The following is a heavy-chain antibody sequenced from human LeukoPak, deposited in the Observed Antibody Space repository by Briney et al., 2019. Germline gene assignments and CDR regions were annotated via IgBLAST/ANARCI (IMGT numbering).Heavy chain of an antibody. CDR1: GYTFITYA. V-gene: IGHV7-4-1*02. CDR2: INTNTGNP. D-gene: IGHD3-10*01. Sequence: GASVKVSCKASGYTFITYAMNWVRQVPGQGLEWMGWINTNTGNPTYAQGFTGRFVFSLDTSVSTAYLQISSLKAEDTAVYYCARVIREYDPAQFRYYYYYMDVWGKGTTVTVSS. CDR3: ARVIREYDPAQFRYYYYYMDV. J-gene: IGHJ6*03.